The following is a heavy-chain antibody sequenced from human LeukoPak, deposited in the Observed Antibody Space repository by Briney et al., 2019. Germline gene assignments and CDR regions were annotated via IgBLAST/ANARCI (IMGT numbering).Heavy chain of an antibody. J-gene: IGHJ4*02. D-gene: IGHD3-10*01. V-gene: IGHV3-23*01. CDR2: ISGSGGST. Sequence: GGSLRLSCAASGFTFSSYAMSWVRQAPGKGLEWVSAISGSGGSTYYADSVKGRFTISRDNSKNTLYLQMNSLRAEDTAVYYCARSAVRGVIFPEYFDYWGQGTLVTVSS. CDR3: ARSAVRGVIFPEYFDY. CDR1: GFTFSSYA.